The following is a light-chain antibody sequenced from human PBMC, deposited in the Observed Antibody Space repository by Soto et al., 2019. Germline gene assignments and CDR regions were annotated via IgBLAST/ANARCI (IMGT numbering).Light chain of an antibody. Sequence: DLQMTQSPSSVSASVGDRVTITCRASQAISTWLAWYQQKPGKAPKLLIYAASNWQTGVPSRFSGSGSGTDFTLTISSLQPEDFATYYCQQANSFPRTFGQGTKVEIK. CDR1: QAISTW. V-gene: IGKV1D-12*01. CDR3: QQANSFPRT. CDR2: AAS. J-gene: IGKJ1*01.